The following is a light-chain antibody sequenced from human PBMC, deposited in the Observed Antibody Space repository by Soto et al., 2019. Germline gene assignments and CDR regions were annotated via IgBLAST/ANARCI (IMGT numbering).Light chain of an antibody. CDR3: TSRGI. V-gene: IGLV2-14*01. J-gene: IGLJ1*01. CDR1: TSDIGDYNY. CDR2: LVT. Sequence: QSALTHPASVSGSPGQSITISCTGTTSDIGDYNYVSWYQHLPDKVPKLIISLVTNRPSGVSNPFSGSKSGNTASLTISGLQAEDEGDYFGTSRGIFGPGTEVAV.